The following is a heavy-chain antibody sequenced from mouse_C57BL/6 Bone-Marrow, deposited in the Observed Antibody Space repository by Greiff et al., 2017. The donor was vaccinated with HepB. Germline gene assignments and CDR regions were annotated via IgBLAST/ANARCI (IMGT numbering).Heavy chain of an antibody. CDR1: GFSLTSYG. CDR2: IWRGGST. V-gene: IGHV2-5*01. Sequence: VQLVESGPGLVQPSQSLSITCTVSGFSLTSYGVHWVRQSPGKGLEWLGVIWRGGSTDYNAAFMSRLSITKDNSKSQVFFKMNRLQADDTAIYYCAKGVAFYYYGSSYAMDYWGQGTSVTVSS. J-gene: IGHJ4*01. D-gene: IGHD1-1*01. CDR3: AKGVAFYYYGSSYAMDY.